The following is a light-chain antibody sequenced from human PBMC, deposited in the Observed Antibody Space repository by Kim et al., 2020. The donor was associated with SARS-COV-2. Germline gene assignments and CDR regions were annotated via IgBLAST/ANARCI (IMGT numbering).Light chain of an antibody. CDR1: QSISDY. Sequence: DIQMTQSQSSLSASVGDRVTITCRASQSISDYLNWYQQKPGKAPKVLIYTASNLQSGVPSRFSGSGSGTDFTLTITSLQPEDFATYYCQQSYTTPRTFGGGTKVDIK. CDR3: QQSYTTPRT. CDR2: TAS. V-gene: IGKV1-39*01. J-gene: IGKJ4*01.